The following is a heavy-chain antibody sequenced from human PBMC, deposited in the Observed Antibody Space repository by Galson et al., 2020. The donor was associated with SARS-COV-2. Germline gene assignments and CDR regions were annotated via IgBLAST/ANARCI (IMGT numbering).Heavy chain of an antibody. CDR3: AREGINCGGDCYIDP. CDR1: GFTFSSYW. D-gene: IGHD2-21*02. J-gene: IGHJ5*02. CDR2: ISESGNSI. V-gene: IGHV3-48*04. Sequence: GGSLRLSCAASGFTFSSYWMHWVRQAPGKGLEWVSYISESGNSIYYAASVKGRFTTSRDNAKNSLYLQMNNLRAEDTAVYYCAREGINCGGDCYIDPWGQGTLVTVSS.